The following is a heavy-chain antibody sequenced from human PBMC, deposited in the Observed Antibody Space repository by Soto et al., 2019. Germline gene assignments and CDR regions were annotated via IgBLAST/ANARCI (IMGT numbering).Heavy chain of an antibody. D-gene: IGHD2-2*01. Sequence: ASVKVSCKVSGYTLTELSMHWVRQAPGKGLEWMGGFDPGDGETIYAQKFQGRVTMTEDTSTDTAYMELSSLRSEDTAVYYCATDPDCSSTSCSLDYWGQGTLVTVSS. V-gene: IGHV1-24*01. CDR1: GYTLTELS. CDR2: FDPGDGET. J-gene: IGHJ4*02. CDR3: ATDPDCSSTSCSLDY.